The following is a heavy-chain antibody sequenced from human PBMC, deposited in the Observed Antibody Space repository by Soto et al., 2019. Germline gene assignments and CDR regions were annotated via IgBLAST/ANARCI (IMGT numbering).Heavy chain of an antibody. CDR2: ISYDGSNK. CDR3: AKDVVVGATTGLGDYYYYYGMDV. J-gene: IGHJ6*02. V-gene: IGHV3-30*18. CDR1: GFTFSSYG. D-gene: IGHD1-26*01. Sequence: QVQLVESGGGGVQPGRSLRLYCAASGFTFSSYGMHWVRQAPGKGLEWVAVISYDGSNKYYADSVKGRFTISRDNSKNKLYLQMNSLRAEDTAVYYCAKDVVVGATTGLGDYYYYYGMDVWGQGPTVTVSS.